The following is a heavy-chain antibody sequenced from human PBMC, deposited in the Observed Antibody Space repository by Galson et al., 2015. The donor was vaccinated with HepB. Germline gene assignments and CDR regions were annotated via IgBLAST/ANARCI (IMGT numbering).Heavy chain of an antibody. J-gene: IGHJ6*02. CDR2: ISSSSSYI. Sequence: SLRLSCAASGFTFSSYSMNWVRQAPGKGLEWVSSISSSSSYIYYADSVKGRFTISRDNAKNSLYLQMNSLRAEDTAVYYCARDWGGDAYYDILTGYLGMDVWGQGTTVTVSS. CDR3: ARDWGGDAYYDILTGYLGMDV. D-gene: IGHD3-9*01. CDR1: GFTFSSYS. V-gene: IGHV3-21*01.